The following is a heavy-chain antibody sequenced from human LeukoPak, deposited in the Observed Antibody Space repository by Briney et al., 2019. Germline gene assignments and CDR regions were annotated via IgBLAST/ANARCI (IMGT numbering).Heavy chain of an antibody. CDR1: GGSFSGYY. D-gene: IGHD2-2*01. Sequence: SETLSLTCAVYGGSFSGYYWSWIRQPPGKGLEWIGEINHSGSTNYNPSLKSRVTISVDTSKNQFSLKLSSVTAADTAVYYCARGVGGYAPFDYWGQGTLVTVSS. J-gene: IGHJ4*02. CDR3: ARGVGGYAPFDY. CDR2: INHSGST. V-gene: IGHV4-34*01.